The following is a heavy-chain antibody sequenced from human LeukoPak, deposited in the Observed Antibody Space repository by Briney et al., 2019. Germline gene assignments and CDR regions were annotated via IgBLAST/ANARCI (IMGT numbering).Heavy chain of an antibody. CDR1: GGSISSYY. Sequence: SETLSLTCTVSGGSISSYYWSWIRQPPGKGLEWIGYIYYTGSTNYNPSLKSRVTISVDTSKNQFSLKLSSVTAADTAVYYCARGDRGFFPFDYWGQGTLVTVSS. D-gene: IGHD5-12*01. CDR3: ARGDRGFFPFDY. CDR2: IYYTGST. J-gene: IGHJ4*02. V-gene: IGHV4-59*01.